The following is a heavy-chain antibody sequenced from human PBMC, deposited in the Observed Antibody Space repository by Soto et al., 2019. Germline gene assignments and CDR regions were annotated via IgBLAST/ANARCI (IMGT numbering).Heavy chain of an antibody. CDR2: ISGSGGST. CDR3: AKEERGYCSSTSCYEGGDE. CDR1: GFTFSSYA. J-gene: IGHJ4*02. D-gene: IGHD2-2*01. V-gene: IGHV3-23*01. Sequence: GGSLRLSCAASGFTFSSYAMSWVRQAPGKGLEWVSAISGSGGSTYYADSVKGRFTISRDNSKNTLYLQMNSLRAEDTAVYYCAKEERGYCSSTSCYEGGDEWGQGTLVTVSS.